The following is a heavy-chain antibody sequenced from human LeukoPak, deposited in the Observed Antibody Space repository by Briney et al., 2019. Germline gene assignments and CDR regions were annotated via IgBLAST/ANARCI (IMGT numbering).Heavy chain of an antibody. CDR2: INSDGSEK. CDR3: AKDGVVRGLGPYYFDS. D-gene: IGHD3-10*01. V-gene: IGHV3-7*03. CDR1: GFPFTSHW. J-gene: IGHJ4*02. Sequence: PGGSLRLSCAASGFPFTSHWLSWFRQSPGRGLEWVAHINSDGSEKNYVDSVKGRFTISRDNARNSQFLQMNSLKAEDTAVYYCAKDGVVRGLGPYYFDSWGQGSLVTVSS.